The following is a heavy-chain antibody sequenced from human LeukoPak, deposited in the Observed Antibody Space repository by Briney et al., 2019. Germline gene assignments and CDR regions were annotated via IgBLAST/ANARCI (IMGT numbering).Heavy chain of an antibody. J-gene: IGHJ4*02. V-gene: IGHV1-24*01. CDR2: FHPEDGET. CDR3: TTGRIYCSTTSCSDDY. D-gene: IGHD2-2*01. CDR1: GDTPTALS. Sequence: GASVKVSCMVSGDTPTALSMHRVRQAPGKGLEWMGGFHPEDGETIYAQEFQGRVTMTEDTSTDTAYMELSSLRSDDTAVYYYTTGRIYCSTTSCSDDYWGQGTLVTVSS.